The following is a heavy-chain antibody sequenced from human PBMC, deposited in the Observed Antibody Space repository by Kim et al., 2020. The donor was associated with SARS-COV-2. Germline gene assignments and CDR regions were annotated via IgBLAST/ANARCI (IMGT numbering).Heavy chain of an antibody. CDR2: NT. D-gene: IGHD6-13*01. Sequence: NTYYADAVKGRFTISRDNSKNTLYLQMNSLRAEDTAVYYCAVEQQLVLDYWGQGALVTLSS. J-gene: IGHJ4*02. CDR3: AVEQQLVLDY. V-gene: IGHV3-33*01.